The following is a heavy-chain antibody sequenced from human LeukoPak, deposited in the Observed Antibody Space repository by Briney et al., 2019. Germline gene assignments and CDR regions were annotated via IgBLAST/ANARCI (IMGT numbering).Heavy chain of an antibody. CDR3: ARVAEVGVTGYYYYMDV. J-gene: IGHJ6*03. CDR1: GFTVSSNY. CDR2: IYSVGSP. Sequence: GASLRLSCAASGFTVSSNYMYCVRQAPGEGREWHPVIYSVGSPYYADSVKGRFTISRDNSKNTLYLQMNSLRAEDTAVYYCARVAEVGVTGYYYYMDVWGKGTTVTISS. V-gene: IGHV3-66*01. D-gene: IGHD1-26*01.